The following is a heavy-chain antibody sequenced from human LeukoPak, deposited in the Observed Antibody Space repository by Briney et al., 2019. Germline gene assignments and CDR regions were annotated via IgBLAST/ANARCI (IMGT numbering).Heavy chain of an antibody. V-gene: IGHV4-30-2*01. CDR2: IYHSGST. J-gene: IGHJ4*02. CDR3: ARGHGYSYGYLFGYFDY. D-gene: IGHD5-18*01. Sequence: PSETLSLTCTVSGGSVSSGSYYWSWIRQPPGKGLEWIGYIYHSGSTYYNPSLKSRVTISVDRSKNQFSLKLSSVTAADTAVYYCARGHGYSYGYLFGYFDYWGQGTLVTVSS. CDR1: GGSVSSGSYY.